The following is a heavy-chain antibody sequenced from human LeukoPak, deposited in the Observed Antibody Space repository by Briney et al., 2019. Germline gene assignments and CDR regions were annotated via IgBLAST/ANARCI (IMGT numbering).Heavy chain of an antibody. CDR2: ISSSSSYI. CDR3: AKGSEDQPLSA. V-gene: IGHV3-21*01. J-gene: IGHJ5*02. Sequence: PGGSLRLSCAASGFTFSNYTMNWVRQAPGKGLEWVSSISSSSSYIHYADSVKGRFSISRDNAKNSLYLQMNSLRAEDTAVYYCAKGSEDQPLSAWGQGTLVTVSS. D-gene: IGHD2-2*01. CDR1: GFTFSNYT.